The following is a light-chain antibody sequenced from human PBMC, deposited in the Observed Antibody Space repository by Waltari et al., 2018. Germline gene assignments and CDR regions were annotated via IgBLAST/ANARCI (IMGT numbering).Light chain of an antibody. J-gene: IGKJ3*01. CDR1: RSVSNTN. Sequence: EIVLTQSPGTLSLSPGERATLSCRASRSVSNTNLAWYQQKPGQAPRLLIYGTSTRATGTPARFSGSGSGTDFTLTISSLEAEDFAVYYCQHRDHWPPDATFGPGTKVDI. CDR3: QHRDHWPPDAT. CDR2: GTS. V-gene: IGKV3D-20*02.